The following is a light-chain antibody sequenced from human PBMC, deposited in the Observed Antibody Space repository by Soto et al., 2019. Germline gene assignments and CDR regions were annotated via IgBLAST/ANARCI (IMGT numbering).Light chain of an antibody. CDR2: EVS. CDR1: SSDVGSYNR. J-gene: IGLJ1*01. Sequence: QSALTQPPSVSGSPGQSVAISCTGTSSDVGSYNRVSWYQQPPGAAPKLMIYEVSNRPSGVPDRFSGSKSGKTASLTISGLQAEDEADYYCNSYTGSSTYVFGTGTKLTVL. V-gene: IGLV2-18*02. CDR3: NSYTGSSTYV.